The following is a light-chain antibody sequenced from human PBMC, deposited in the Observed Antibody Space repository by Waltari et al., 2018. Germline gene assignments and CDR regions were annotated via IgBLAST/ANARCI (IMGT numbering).Light chain of an antibody. CDR1: QCAFYSFNNQIY. J-gene: IGKJ4*01. Sequence: DIVMTQSPDSLAMSLGERATINCKFSQCAFYSFNNQIYLASYQQQPGQPPRVLIYWASTRESGVPDRFSGGGSETDFTLTIRSLQAEDVAVYYCQKYYSTPRTFGGGTKVEIK. CDR2: WAS. V-gene: IGKV4-1*01. CDR3: QKYYSTPRT.